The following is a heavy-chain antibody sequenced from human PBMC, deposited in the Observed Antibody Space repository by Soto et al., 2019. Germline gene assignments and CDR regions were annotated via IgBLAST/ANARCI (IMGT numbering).Heavy chain of an antibody. Sequence: PSETLSLTCTVSGGSISSGDYYWGWIRQPPGKGLGWIGYIYYSGSTYYNPSLKSRVTISVDTSKNQFSLKLSSVTAADTAVYYCARVSSYYDSSGYSTFDYWGQGTLVTVSS. CDR2: IYYSGST. CDR3: ARVSSYYDSSGYSTFDY. CDR1: GGSISSGDYY. V-gene: IGHV4-30-4*01. J-gene: IGHJ4*02. D-gene: IGHD3-22*01.